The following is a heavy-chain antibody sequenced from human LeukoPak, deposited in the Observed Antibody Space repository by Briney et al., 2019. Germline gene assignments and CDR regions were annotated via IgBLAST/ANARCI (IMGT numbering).Heavy chain of an antibody. V-gene: IGHV3-23*01. CDR2: ITGAGEIT. CDR3: AQLTSH. CDR1: GFTFTTFY. D-gene: IGHD4/OR15-4a*01. J-gene: IGHJ4*02. Sequence: GGSLRLSCTVSGFTFTTFYMSWVRQAPGKGLEWVSTITGAGEITYYADSVRGRFTISRDNSKDTLYLQINSLRAEDTAVYYCAQLTSHWGQGTLVTVSS.